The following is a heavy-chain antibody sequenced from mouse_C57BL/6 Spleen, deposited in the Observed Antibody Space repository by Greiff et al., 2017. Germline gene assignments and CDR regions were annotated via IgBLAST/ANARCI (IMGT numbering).Heavy chain of an antibody. CDR3: TRGAVVAPHWYFDV. CDR1: GYTFTDYE. J-gene: IGHJ1*03. D-gene: IGHD1-1*01. V-gene: IGHV1-15*01. CDR2: IDPETGGT. Sequence: QVQLQQSGAELVRPGASVTLSCKASGYTFTDYEMHWVKQTPVHGLEWIGAIDPETGGTAYNQKFKGKAILTADNSSSTAYMELRSLTSEDSAVYYCTRGAVVAPHWYFDVWGTGTTVTVSS.